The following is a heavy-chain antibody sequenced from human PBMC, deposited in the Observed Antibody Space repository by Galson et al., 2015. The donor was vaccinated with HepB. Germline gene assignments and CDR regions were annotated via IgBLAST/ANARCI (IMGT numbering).Heavy chain of an antibody. J-gene: IGHJ3*02. V-gene: IGHV3-30*18. CDR1: GFIFTTYG. Sequence: SLRLSCAASGFIFTTYGMHWVRQAPGKGLEWVALISYDGNNRYYADSAKGRSTISRDNFKNTLYLQMNSLRAEDAAVYYCVKDLQYCSSTSCYYAFDMWGQGTMVIVSA. D-gene: IGHD2-2*01. CDR2: ISYDGNNR. CDR3: VKDLQYCSSTSCYYAFDM.